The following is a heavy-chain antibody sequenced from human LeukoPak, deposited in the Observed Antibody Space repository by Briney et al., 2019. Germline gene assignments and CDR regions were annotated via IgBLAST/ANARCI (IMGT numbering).Heavy chain of an antibody. Sequence: GSVTVSCKASGYTFTGYYMHWVRQAPGQGLEWMGWINPNSGGTNYAQKFQGRVTMTRDTSISTAYMELSRLRSDDTAVYYCAVIVGATKGYCGMDVWGQGTT. D-gene: IGHD1-26*01. CDR3: AVIVGATKGYCGMDV. V-gene: IGHV1-2*02. J-gene: IGHJ6*02. CDR2: INPNSGGT. CDR1: GYTFTGYY.